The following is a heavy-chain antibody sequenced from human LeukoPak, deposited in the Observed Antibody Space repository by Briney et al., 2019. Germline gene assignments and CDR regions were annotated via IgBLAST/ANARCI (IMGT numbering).Heavy chain of an antibody. D-gene: IGHD4-17*01. J-gene: IGHJ4*02. CDR1: GYTFTSYY. CDR2: INPSGGST. CDR3: ARDSLYGVVDY. Sequence: GASVKVSCKTSGYTFTSYYIHWVRQAPGQGLEWMGIINPSGGSTSYAQKFQGRVTMTRDTSTSTVYMYLSSLRSEDTAVYYCARDSLYGVVDYWGQGTLVTASS. V-gene: IGHV1-46*01.